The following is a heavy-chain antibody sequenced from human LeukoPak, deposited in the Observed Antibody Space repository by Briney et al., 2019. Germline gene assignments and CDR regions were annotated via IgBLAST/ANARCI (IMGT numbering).Heavy chain of an antibody. J-gene: IGHJ4*02. D-gene: IGHD3-22*01. Sequence: GESLKISCQTSGYSFTNYWIGWVRQMPGKGLEWMGIIHPRDPETRYTPSFQGQVTFSVDRSTSTAYLQWNSLKASDTAIFYCARLDSGGYYYVHYWGQGTLVTVSS. CDR1: GYSFTNYW. CDR3: ARLDSGGYYYVHY. V-gene: IGHV5-51*01. CDR2: IHPRDPET.